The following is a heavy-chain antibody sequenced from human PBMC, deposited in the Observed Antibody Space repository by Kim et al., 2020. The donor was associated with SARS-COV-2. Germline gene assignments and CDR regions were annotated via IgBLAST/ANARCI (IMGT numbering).Heavy chain of an antibody. J-gene: IGHJ6*02. D-gene: IGHD5-18*01. CDR2: IIPILGIA. V-gene: IGHV1-69*04. CDR3: ARDKGSNTWIQLNNYYYYYGMDV. Sequence: SVKVSCKASGGTFSSYAISWVRQAPGQGLEWMGRIIPILGIANYAQKFQGRVTITADKSTSTAYMELSSLRSEDTAVYYCARDKGSNTWIQLNNYYYYYGMDVWGQGTTVTVSS. CDR1: GGTFSSYA.